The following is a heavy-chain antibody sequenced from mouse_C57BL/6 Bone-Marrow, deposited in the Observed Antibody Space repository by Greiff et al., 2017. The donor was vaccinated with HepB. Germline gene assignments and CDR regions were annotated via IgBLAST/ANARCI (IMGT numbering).Heavy chain of an antibody. CDR1: GYTFTSYW. V-gene: IGHV1-64*01. J-gene: IGHJ2*01. CDR2: IHPNSGSN. Sequence: QVQLQQPGAELVKPGASVKLSCKASGYTFTSYWMHWVKQRPGQGLEWIGMIHPNSGSNNYNEKFKSKATLTVDKSSSTAYMQLSRLTSEDSAVYYCARMGEDYFDYWGQGTTLTVSS. CDR3: ARMGEDYFDY. D-gene: IGHD2-3*01.